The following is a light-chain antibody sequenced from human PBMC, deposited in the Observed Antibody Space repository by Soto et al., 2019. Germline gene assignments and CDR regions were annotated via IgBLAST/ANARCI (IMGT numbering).Light chain of an antibody. Sequence: QSVLTQPPSASGSPGQSVTISCTGTSSDVGGYDYVSWYQQRPGKAPIIMIYEVTKRPSGVPDRFSGSKSGNTASLTVSGLQAEDEADYYCSSYTGSDSVLFGGGTKLTVL. V-gene: IGLV2-8*01. J-gene: IGLJ3*02. CDR1: SSDVGGYDY. CDR3: SSYTGSDSVL. CDR2: EVT.